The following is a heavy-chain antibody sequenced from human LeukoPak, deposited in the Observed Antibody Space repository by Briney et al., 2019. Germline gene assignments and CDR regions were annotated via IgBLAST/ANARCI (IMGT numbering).Heavy chain of an antibody. Sequence: GGSLRLSCAASGFTFSSYWMHWVRQAPGKGLVWVSRMNSDGGTTNYADSVKGRFTISRDNAKNTLYLQMSSLRAEDTAVYYCVRVGKCGGDCYWTDGYFQHWGQGTLVTVSS. CDR1: GFTFSSYW. CDR2: MNSDGGTT. CDR3: VRVGKCGGDCYWTDGYFQH. V-gene: IGHV3-74*01. D-gene: IGHD2-21*02. J-gene: IGHJ1*01.